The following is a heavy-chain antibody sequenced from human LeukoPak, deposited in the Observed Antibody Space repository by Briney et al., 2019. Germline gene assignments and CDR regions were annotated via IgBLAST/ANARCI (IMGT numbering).Heavy chain of an antibody. J-gene: IGHJ4*02. CDR3: ARQGSISAFDF. CDR2: INHSGST. CDR1: GGSFSGYY. D-gene: IGHD2-21*01. V-gene: IGHV4-34*01. Sequence: SETLSLTCAVYGGSFSGYYWSWIRQPPGKGLEWIGEINHSGSTNYNPSLESRVTISADTSKNQFSLQLRALSAADTAVYFCARQGSISAFDFWGRGTLVTVSS.